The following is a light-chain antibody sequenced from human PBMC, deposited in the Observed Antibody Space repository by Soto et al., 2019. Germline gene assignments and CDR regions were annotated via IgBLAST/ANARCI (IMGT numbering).Light chain of an antibody. CDR3: MQATQFPLT. CDR2: KIS. CDR1: QSLQHSDGNTY. J-gene: IGKJ4*01. V-gene: IGKV2-24*01. Sequence: DIVLTQTPLSSPVTLGQPASISCRSSQSLQHSDGNTYLSWLQQRPGQPPRLLIYKISSRFPGVPDRFSGSGAGTDFTLKISRVEAEDVGIYYCMQATQFPLTFGGGTKVEIK.